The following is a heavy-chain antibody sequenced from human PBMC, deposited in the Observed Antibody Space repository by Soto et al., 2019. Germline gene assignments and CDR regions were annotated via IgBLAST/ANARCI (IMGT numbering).Heavy chain of an antibody. CDR1: GGTFSSYA. CDR3: GRHPYGDYDVMDV. Sequence: GASVKVSCKASGGTFSSYAISWVRQAPGQGLEWMGGIIPIFGTANYAQKFQGRVTITADESTSTAYMELSSLRSEDTAMYYCGRHPYGDYDVMDVWGQGTKVTVSS. J-gene: IGHJ6*02. V-gene: IGHV1-69*13. CDR2: IIPIFGTA. D-gene: IGHD4-17*01.